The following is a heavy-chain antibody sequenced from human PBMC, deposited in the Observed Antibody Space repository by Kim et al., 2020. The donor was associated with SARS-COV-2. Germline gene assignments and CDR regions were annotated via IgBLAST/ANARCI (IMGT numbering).Heavy chain of an antibody. Sequence: GGSLRLSCAASGFTFSDYYMSWIRQAPGKGLEWVSYISSSSSYTNYADSVKGRFTISRDNAKNSLYLQMNSLRAEDTAVYYCARGYGSGSYYRGWFDPWGQGTLVTVSS. V-gene: IGHV3-11*06. CDR2: ISSSSSYT. CDR1: GFTFSDYY. J-gene: IGHJ5*02. CDR3: ARGYGSGSYYRGWFDP. D-gene: IGHD3-10*01.